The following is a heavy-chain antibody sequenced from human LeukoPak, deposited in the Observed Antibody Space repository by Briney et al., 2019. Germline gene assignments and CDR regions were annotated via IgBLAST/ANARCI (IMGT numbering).Heavy chain of an antibody. J-gene: IGHJ4*02. CDR1: GFTFSSYW. CDR2: ISGSGGST. Sequence: GGSLRLSCAASGFTFSSYWMHWVRQAPGKGLEWVSGISGSGGSTDHADSVKGRFTISRDNSKNTLYLQMNSLRAEDTAVYYCAKDSYGSGSNYFDYWGQGTLVTVSS. CDR3: AKDSYGSGSNYFDY. V-gene: IGHV3-23*01. D-gene: IGHD3-10*01.